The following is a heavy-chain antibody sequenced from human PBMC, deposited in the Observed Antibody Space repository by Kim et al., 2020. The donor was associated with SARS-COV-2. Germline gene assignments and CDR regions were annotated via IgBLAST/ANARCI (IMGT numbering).Heavy chain of an antibody. CDR1: GGTFSSYA. V-gene: IGHV1-69*04. Sequence: SVKVSCKASGGTFSSYAISWVRQAPGQGLEWMGRIIPILGIANYAQKFQGRVTITADKSTSTAYMELSSLRSEDTAVYYCAREIVVVTPGDQGGWFDPWGQGTLVTVSS. CDR2: IIPILGIA. J-gene: IGHJ5*02. CDR3: AREIVVVTPGDQGGWFDP. D-gene: IGHD2-21*02.